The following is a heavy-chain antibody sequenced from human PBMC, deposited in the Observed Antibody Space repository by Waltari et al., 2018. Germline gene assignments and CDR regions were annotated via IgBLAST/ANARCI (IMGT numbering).Heavy chain of an antibody. D-gene: IGHD3-16*01. J-gene: IGHJ6*02. Sequence: EVQLVESGGGLVQPGGSLRLHCAASGFTFSSYWMGWVRQAPGKGLEWGANIKQDGSEKYYVDSVKGRFTISRDNAKNSLYLQMNSLRAEDTAVYYCAREKGPYHYYAMDVWGQGTTVTVSS. CDR1: GFTFSSYW. CDR2: IKQDGSEK. CDR3: AREKGPYHYYAMDV. V-gene: IGHV3-7*01.